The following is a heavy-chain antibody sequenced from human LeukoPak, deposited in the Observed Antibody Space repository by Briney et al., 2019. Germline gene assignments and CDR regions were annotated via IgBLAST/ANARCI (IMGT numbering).Heavy chain of an antibody. J-gene: IGHJ4*02. CDR1: GGSISSYY. CDR2: IYYSGTT. Sequence: SETLSLTCTVSGGSISSYYWSWIRQPPGKGLEWIGYIYYSGTTNYNPSLKSRVTISVDTSKNQFSLKLSSVTAADTAVYYCARADHYGSGSYYSPYCDYWGQGTLVTVSS. D-gene: IGHD3-10*01. CDR3: ARADHYGSGSYYSPYCDY. V-gene: IGHV4-59*01.